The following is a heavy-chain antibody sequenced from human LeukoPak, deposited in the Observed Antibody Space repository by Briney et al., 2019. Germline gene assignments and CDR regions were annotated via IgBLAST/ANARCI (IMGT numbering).Heavy chain of an antibody. Sequence: PSETLSLTCAVSGYSIIRGFYWVWIRQPRGRGLEWIGNVYHTGSAYYNPSLKSRVTISVDTSNNQFSLNLNSVTAADTAVYYCARARPGYSSGWSASFDHWGQGTLVTVSS. CDR2: VYHTGSA. D-gene: IGHD6-19*01. CDR3: ARARPGYSSGWSASFDH. J-gene: IGHJ4*02. V-gene: IGHV4-38-2*01. CDR1: GYSIIRGFY.